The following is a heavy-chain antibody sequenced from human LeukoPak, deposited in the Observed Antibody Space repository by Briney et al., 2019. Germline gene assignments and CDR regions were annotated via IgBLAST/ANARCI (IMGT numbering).Heavy chain of an antibody. CDR1: GGSISSGGYS. D-gene: IGHD4-23*01. V-gene: IGHV4-30-2*01. CDR3: AREPYYGGNSVSYYYGMDV. Sequence: SETLSLTCAVSGGSISSGGYSWSWLRQPPGKGLEWIGYIYHSGSTYYNPSLKSRVTISVDTSKNQFSLRLSSVTAADTAVYYCAREPYYGGNSVSYYYGMDVWGQGTTVTVSS. J-gene: IGHJ6*02. CDR2: IYHSGST.